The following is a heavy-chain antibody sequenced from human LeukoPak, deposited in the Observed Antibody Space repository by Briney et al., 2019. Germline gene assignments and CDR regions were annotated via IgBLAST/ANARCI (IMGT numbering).Heavy chain of an antibody. CDR3: ARDNWNDGFSYFDY. D-gene: IGHD1-20*01. CDR1: GFTFSSYE. V-gene: IGHV3-48*03. J-gene: IGHJ4*02. Sequence: GGSLRPSCAASGFTFSSYEMNWVRRAPGKGLEWVSYISSSGSTIYYADSVKGRFTISRDNAKNSLYLQMNSLRAEDTAVYYCARDNWNDGFSYFDYWGQGTLVTVSS. CDR2: ISSSGSTI.